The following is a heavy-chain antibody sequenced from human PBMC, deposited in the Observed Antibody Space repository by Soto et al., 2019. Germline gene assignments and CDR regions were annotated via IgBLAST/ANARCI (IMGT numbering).Heavy chain of an antibody. V-gene: IGHV3-21*01. CDR2: ISSSSSYR. Sequence: VRQAPGKGLEWVSSISSSSSYRYYADSVKGPFTISRDNAKNSLYLQMNSLRAEDTAVYYCARDKRITIFGVVTLNAYYYGMDVWGQGTTVTVSS. J-gene: IGHJ6*02. D-gene: IGHD3-3*01. CDR3: ARDKRITIFGVVTLNAYYYGMDV.